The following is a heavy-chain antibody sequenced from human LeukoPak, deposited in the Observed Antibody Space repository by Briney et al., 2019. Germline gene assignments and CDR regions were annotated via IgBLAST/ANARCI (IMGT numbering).Heavy chain of an antibody. CDR3: AKVASGSGSMYYYGMDV. Sequence: GGSLRLSCVVSGFTFSSYAMSWVRQAPGKGLEWVSGISGSGGTTYYAESVKGRFTISRDNSKNTLYLQMNSLRAEDTAVYHCAKVASGSGSMYYYGMDVWGQGTTVTVSS. J-gene: IGHJ6*02. V-gene: IGHV3-23*01. CDR1: GFTFSSYA. D-gene: IGHD3-10*01. CDR2: ISGSGGTT.